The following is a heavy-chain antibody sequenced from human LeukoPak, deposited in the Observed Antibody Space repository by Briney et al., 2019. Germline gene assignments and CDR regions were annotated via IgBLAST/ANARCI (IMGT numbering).Heavy chain of an antibody. D-gene: IGHD3-10*01. Sequence: SETLSLTCAVYGGSFSGYYWSWIRQPPGKGLEWIGEINHSGSTNYNPSLKSRVTISVDTSKNQFSLKLSSVTAADTAVYYCVLDYGEGFDYWGQGTLVTVSS. CDR3: VLDYGEGFDY. CDR1: GGSFSGYY. J-gene: IGHJ4*02. V-gene: IGHV4-34*01. CDR2: INHSGST.